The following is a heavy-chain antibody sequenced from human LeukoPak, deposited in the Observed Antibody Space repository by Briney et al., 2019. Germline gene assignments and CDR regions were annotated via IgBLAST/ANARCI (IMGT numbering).Heavy chain of an antibody. CDR2: IIPIFGTA. CDR3: ARERYSYGLD. J-gene: IGHJ4*02. D-gene: IGHD5-18*01. V-gene: IGHV1-69*13. Sequence: SVKVSCTASGGTFSSYAISWVRQAPGQGLEWMGGIIPIFGTANYAQKFQGRVTITADESTSTAYMELSSLRSEDTAVYYCARERYSYGLDWGQGTLVTVSS. CDR1: GGTFSSYA.